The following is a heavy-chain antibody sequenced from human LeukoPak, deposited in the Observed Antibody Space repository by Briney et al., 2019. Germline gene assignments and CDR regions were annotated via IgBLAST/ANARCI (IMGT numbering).Heavy chain of an antibody. V-gene: IGHV1-69*13. CDR2: IIPIFGTA. CDR3: GHHPRYGVRPSYYYYMDV. Sequence: VASVKVSCKASGGTFSSYAISWVRQAPGQGLEWMGGIIPIFGTANYAQKFQGRVTINADESTSTAYMELSILRSEDTAGYYCGHHPRYGVRPSYYYYMDVWGKGTTVTISS. D-gene: IGHD4-17*01. CDR1: GGTFSSYA. J-gene: IGHJ6*03.